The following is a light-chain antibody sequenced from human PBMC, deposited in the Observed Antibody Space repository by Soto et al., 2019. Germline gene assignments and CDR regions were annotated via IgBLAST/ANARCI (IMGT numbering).Light chain of an antibody. CDR1: QSVSSF. J-gene: IGKJ5*01. CDR2: DAS. CDR3: QQRSNWPIT. Sequence: EIVLIQSPATLSLSPGERATLSCRASQSVSSFLAWYQQKPGQAPRFLVYDASNRATGVPARFSGSGSGTDFTLTISSLEPEDFAVYYCQQRSNWPITFGQGTRLEIK. V-gene: IGKV3-11*01.